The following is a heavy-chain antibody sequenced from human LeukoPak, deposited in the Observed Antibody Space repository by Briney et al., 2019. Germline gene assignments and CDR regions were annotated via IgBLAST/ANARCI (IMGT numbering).Heavy chain of an antibody. CDR1: GYTFTSYY. CDR2: INPSGGST. D-gene: IGHD2-2*01. V-gene: IGHV1-46*01. CDR3: ARISSYCSSTSCSLDY. J-gene: IGHJ4*02. Sequence: ASVKVSCKASGYTFTSYYMHWVRQAPGQGLEWMGIINPSGGSTSYAQKFQGRVTMTRDTSTSTVYMELSSLRSEDTAVYYCARISSYCSSTSCSLDYWGQGTLVTVSS.